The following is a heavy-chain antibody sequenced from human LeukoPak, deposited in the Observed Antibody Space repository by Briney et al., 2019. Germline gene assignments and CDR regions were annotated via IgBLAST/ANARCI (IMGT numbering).Heavy chain of an antibody. Sequence: PGGSLRLSCAASGFTVSRSYMIGARQAPGKGLEWVSVIYSGGTTYYADSVKGRFTISRDNSKNTLYLQMNSLRAEDTAVYYCARGLVIYYDSITGAFDIWGQGTMVTVSS. CDR2: IYSGGTT. CDR3: ARGLVIYYDSITGAFDI. V-gene: IGHV3-53*01. D-gene: IGHD3-22*01. CDR1: GFTVSRSY. J-gene: IGHJ3*02.